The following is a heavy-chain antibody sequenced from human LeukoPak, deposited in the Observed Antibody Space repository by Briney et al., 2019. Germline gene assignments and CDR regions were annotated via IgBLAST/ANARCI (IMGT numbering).Heavy chain of an antibody. V-gene: IGHV1-18*01. CDR3: ARSLILVRGNIIGGREGGMDV. D-gene: IGHD3-10*01. Sequence: ASVKVSCKASGYTFTSYGISRVRQAPGQGLEWMGWISAYNGNTNYAQKLQGRVTMTTDTSTSTAYMELSSLTPDDTAVYYCARSLILVRGNIIGGREGGMDVWGQGTTVTVSS. CDR1: GYTFTSYG. CDR2: ISAYNGNT. J-gene: IGHJ6*02.